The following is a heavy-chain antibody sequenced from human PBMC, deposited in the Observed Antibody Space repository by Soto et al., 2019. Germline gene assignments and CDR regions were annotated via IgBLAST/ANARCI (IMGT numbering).Heavy chain of an antibody. J-gene: IGHJ4*02. V-gene: IGHV4-59*01. CDR2: IYYSGST. CDR1: GGSISSYY. CDR3: ARDASRDEPYYFDF. Sequence: SETLFLTFTVFGGSISSYYWSWIRQPPGKGLEWIGYIYYSGSTNYNPSLKSRVTISVDTSKNQFSLKLSSVTAADTAVYYCARDASRDEPYYFDFWGQGTLVTVSS.